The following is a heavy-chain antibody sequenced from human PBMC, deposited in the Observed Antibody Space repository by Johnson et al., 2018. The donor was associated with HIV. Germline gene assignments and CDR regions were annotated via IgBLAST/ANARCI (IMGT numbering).Heavy chain of an antibody. V-gene: IGHV3-7*05. J-gene: IGHJ3*02. Sequence: VQLVESGGGLVQPGGSLRLSCAASEFIFSNYWMSWVRQAPGKGLEWVANIKQEGRETHYIDSVKGRFTISRDNAKNSLYLQMNSLRAEDTALYYCARDRVGDSSSLLLVSAFDIWGQGTMVTVSS. CDR1: EFIFSNYW. CDR2: IKQEGRET. CDR3: ARDRVGDSSSLLLVSAFDI. D-gene: IGHD6-13*01.